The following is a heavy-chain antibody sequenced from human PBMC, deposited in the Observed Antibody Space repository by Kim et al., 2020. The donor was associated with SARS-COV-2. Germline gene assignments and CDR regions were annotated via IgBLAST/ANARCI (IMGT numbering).Heavy chain of an antibody. V-gene: IGHV3-7*03. CDR1: GFTFSFYW. D-gene: IGHD3-22*01. CDR2: IKQDGSEE. Sequence: GGSLRLSCAASGFTFSFYWMSWVRQAPGKGLEWVANIKQDGSEEYYVDSVKGRFTISRGNAKNSLYLQMNTLRAEDTAMYYCARVRQFNDSGGYYDMDLDYWGQGTLVTVSS. J-gene: IGHJ4*02. CDR3: ARVRQFNDSGGYYDMDLDY.